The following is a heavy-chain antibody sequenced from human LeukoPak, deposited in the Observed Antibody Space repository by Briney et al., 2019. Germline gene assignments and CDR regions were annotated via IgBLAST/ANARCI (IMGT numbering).Heavy chain of an antibody. CDR2: ISSGSSFM. V-gene: IGHV3-21*01. CDR1: GFTFSRYS. CDR3: AELGITMIGGV. D-gene: IGHD3-10*02. Sequence: GGSLRLSCAASGFTFSRYSMNWVRQAPGKGLEWVSSISSGSSFMYYADSVKGRFTISRDNAKNSLYLQMNSLRAEDTAVYYCAELGITMIGGVWGKGTTVTISS. J-gene: IGHJ6*04.